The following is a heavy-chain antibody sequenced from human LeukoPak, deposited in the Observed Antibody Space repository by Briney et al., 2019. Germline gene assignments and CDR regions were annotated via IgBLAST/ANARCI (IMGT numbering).Heavy chain of an antibody. V-gene: IGHV3-30*02. CDR2: IWYGGSNK. CDR1: GFTFSSYG. CDR3: ATDRATQYFDY. J-gene: IGHJ4*02. Sequence: PGGSLRLSCAASGFTFSSYGMHWVRQAPGKGLEWVAFIWYGGSNKYYADSVKGRFTISRDNSRNTLFLQMNSLRAEDTAVYYCATDRATQYFDYWGQGTLVSVSS. D-gene: IGHD2-15*01.